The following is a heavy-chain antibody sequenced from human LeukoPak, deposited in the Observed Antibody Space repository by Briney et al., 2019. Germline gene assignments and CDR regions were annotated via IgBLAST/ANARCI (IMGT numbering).Heavy chain of an antibody. CDR2: IKQDGSEK. J-gene: IGHJ6*02. Sequence: GGSLRLSCAASGFTFSSYAMSRVRQAPGKGLEWVANIKQDGSEKYYVDSVKGRFTISRDNAKNSLYLQMNSLRAEDTAVYYCARWDSRDGDYENNYYYYYGMDVRGQGTTVTVSS. V-gene: IGHV3-7*01. CDR3: ARWDSRDGDYENNYYYYYGMDV. D-gene: IGHD4-17*01. CDR1: GFTFSSYA.